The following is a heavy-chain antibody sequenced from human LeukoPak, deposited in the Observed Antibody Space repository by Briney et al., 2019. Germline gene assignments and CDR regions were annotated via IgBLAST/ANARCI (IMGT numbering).Heavy chain of an antibody. Sequence: GGSLRLSCAASGFTFSSYWMSWVRQAPGKGLEGVANIKQDGSEKYYVDSVKGRFTISRDNAKNSLYLQMNSLRAEDTAVYYCARDSSKGYFRYWGQGTLVTVSS. J-gene: IGHJ4*02. CDR1: GFTFSSYW. D-gene: IGHD2-15*01. CDR2: IKQDGSEK. CDR3: ARDSSKGYFRY. V-gene: IGHV3-7*01.